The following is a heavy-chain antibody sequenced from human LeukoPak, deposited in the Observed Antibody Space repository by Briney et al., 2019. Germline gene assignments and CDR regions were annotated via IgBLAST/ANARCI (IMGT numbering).Heavy chain of an antibody. CDR2: ISYDGSNK. V-gene: IGHV3-30*18. CDR1: GFTFSSYG. Sequence: GGSLRLSCAASGFTFSSYGMHWVRQAPGKGLEWVAVISYDGSNKYYADSVKGRFTISRDNSKNTLYLQMNSLRAEDTAVYCCAKPALPPQDAFDIWGQGTMVTVSS. D-gene: IGHD1-14*01. J-gene: IGHJ3*02. CDR3: AKPALPPQDAFDI.